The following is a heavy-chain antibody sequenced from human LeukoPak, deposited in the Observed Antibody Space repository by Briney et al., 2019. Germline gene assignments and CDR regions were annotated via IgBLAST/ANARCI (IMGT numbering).Heavy chain of an antibody. CDR1: GFTFSNYA. CDR3: TSWGDTTAEYFQR. V-gene: IGHV3-23*01. J-gene: IGHJ1*01. Sequence: GGSLRLSCAASGFTFSNYAMSWVRQAPGKGLEWVSALSGSGGSTYYADSVKGRFTISRDNSKNTLYLQMNSLRVEDTAVYYCTSWGDTTAEYFQRWGQGTLVTVSS. D-gene: IGHD2-21*02. CDR2: LSGSGGST.